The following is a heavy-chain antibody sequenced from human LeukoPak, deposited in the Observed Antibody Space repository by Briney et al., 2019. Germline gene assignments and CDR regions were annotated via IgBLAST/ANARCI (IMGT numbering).Heavy chain of an antibody. CDR1: GYTLTELS. CDR2: FDPEDGET. Sequence: GASVKVSCKVSGYTLTELSMHWVRQAPGKGLEWMGGFDPEDGETIYAQKFQGRVTMTEDTSTDTAYMELSSLRSEDTAVYYCARVEGSTIVTYYYYGMDVWGQGTTVTVSS. V-gene: IGHV1-24*01. CDR3: ARVEGSTIVTYYYYGMDV. D-gene: IGHD4-11*01. J-gene: IGHJ6*02.